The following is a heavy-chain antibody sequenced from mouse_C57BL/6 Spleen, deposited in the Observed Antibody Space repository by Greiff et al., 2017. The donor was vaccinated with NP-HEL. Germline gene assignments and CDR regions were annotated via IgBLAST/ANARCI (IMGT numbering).Heavy chain of an antibody. J-gene: IGHJ1*03. V-gene: IGHV14-1*01. CDR2: IDPEDGDT. CDR1: GFNIKDYY. CDR3: APLYGSSYVDV. Sequence: EVKVEESGAELVRPGASVKLSCTASGFNIKDYYMHWVKQRPEQGLEWIGRIDPEDGDTEYAPKFQGKATMTADTSSNTAYLQLSSLTSEDTAVYYCAPLYGSSYVDVWGTGTTVTVSS. D-gene: IGHD1-1*01.